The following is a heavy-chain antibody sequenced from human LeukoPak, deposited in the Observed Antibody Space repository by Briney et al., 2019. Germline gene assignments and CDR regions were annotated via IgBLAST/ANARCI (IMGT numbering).Heavy chain of an antibody. CDR1: GFTFSGFA. CDR3: TKERGGGGRRINLMVGGYGP. V-gene: IGHV3-30*04. CDR2: ISYHGRDK. Sequence: GGSLRLSCAGSGFTFSGFAMHWVRQAPGKGLEWVAAISYHGRDKYYADAVSGRFTISRDNSKNTLHLEMNSLRTDDTAVYYCTKERGGGGRRINLMVGGYGPWGQGTQVTVSS. D-gene: IGHD3-22*01. J-gene: IGHJ5*02.